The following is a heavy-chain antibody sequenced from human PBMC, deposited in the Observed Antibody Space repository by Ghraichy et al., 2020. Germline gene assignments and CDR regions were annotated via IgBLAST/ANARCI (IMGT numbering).Heavy chain of an antibody. V-gene: IGHV3-23*01. D-gene: IGHD3-10*01. CDR3: AKTPIYYGSGSYYHYFDY. CDR2: ISGSGGST. CDR1: GFTFSSYA. Sequence: LSLTCAASGFTFSSYAMSWVRQAPGKGLEWVSAISGSGGSTYYADSVKGRFTISRDNSKNTLYLQMNSLRAEDTAVYYCAKTPIYYGSGSYYHYFDYWGQGTLVTVSS. J-gene: IGHJ4*02.